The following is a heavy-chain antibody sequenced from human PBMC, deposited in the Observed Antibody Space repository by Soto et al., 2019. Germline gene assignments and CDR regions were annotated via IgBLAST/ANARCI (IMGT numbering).Heavy chain of an antibody. CDR3: ARDPSGYYSDTNWFDP. CDR1: GGSISSGDYY. CDR2: IYYSGST. J-gene: IGHJ5*02. V-gene: IGHV4-30-4*01. Sequence: QVQLQESGPGLVKPSQTLSLTCTVSGGSISSGDYYWSWIRQPPGKGLEWIGYIYYSGSTYYNPSLKSRVTTSVDTSKNQCSLKLSSVTAAATAVYYCARDPSGYYSDTNWFDPWGQGTLVTVSS. D-gene: IGHD3-22*01.